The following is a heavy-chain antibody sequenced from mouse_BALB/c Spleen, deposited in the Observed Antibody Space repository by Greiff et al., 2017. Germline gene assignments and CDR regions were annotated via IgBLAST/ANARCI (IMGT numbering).Heavy chain of an antibody. CDR2: INPSSGYT. CDR3: AGTGRSRGFAY. Sequence: QVQLQQSGAELARPGASVKMSCKASGYTFTSYTMHWVKQRPGQGLEWIGYINPSSGYTNYNQKFKDKATLTADKSSSTAYMQLSSLTSEDSAVDCCAGTGRSRGFAYWGQGTLVTVSA. CDR1: GYTFTSYT. J-gene: IGHJ3*01. V-gene: IGHV1-4*01.